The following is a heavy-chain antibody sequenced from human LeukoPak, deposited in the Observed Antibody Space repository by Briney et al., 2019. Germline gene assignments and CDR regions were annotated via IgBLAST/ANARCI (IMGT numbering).Heavy chain of an antibody. Sequence: GGSLRLSCAASGNYWMHWVRQAPGKGLVWVSHVNSDGSWTSHADSVKGRFTISKDNAKNTVYLLMNSLRTEDTAVYYCVSFYETNWGRGTLVTVSS. CDR3: VSFYETN. CDR1: GNYW. D-gene: IGHD2-2*01. J-gene: IGHJ4*02. CDR2: VNSDGSWT. V-gene: IGHV3-74*01.